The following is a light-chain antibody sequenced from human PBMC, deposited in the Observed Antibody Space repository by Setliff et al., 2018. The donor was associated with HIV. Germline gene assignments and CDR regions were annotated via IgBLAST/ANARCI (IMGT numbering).Light chain of an antibody. Sequence: ELTQPPSVSVAPGKTARITCGGNNIESKSVHWYQQKPGQAPVVVIYYNSDRPSGIPERFSGSNSGNTATLTISRVEAGDEADYYCQVWDFLTDHYVFDLGPRSPS. CDR2: YNS. J-gene: IGLJ1*01. CDR1: NIESKS. CDR3: QVWDFLTDHYV. V-gene: IGLV3-21*04.